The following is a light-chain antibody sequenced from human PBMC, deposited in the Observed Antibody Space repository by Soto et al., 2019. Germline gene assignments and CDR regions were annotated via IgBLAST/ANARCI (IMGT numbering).Light chain of an antibody. V-gene: IGLV1-44*01. J-gene: IGLJ2*01. CDR2: SNN. CDR3: GAWDDSLNVVV. Sequence: QSVLTQPPSASGTPGQRVTISCSGSGSNIGSNTVNWYQQLPGTAPKLLIYSNNQRPSGVPDRFSGSKSGTSSSLAISGLESEDEADYYCGAWDDSLNVVVFGGGTKLTVL. CDR1: GSNIGSNT.